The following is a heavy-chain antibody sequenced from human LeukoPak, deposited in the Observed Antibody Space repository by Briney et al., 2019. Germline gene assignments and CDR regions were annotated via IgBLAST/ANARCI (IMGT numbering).Heavy chain of an antibody. CDR2: ISAYKGNT. V-gene: IGHV1-18*01. CDR1: GYTFTTYR. D-gene: IGHD1-1*01. J-gene: IGHJ4*02. CDR3: ARDRDWNLDY. Sequence: ALVKVTCKASGYTFTTYRISWVRQAPGQGLEWMGWISAYKGNTNYAQKFQGRVTMTTDTSTSTAYMELRSLTSGDTAVYYCARDRDWNLDYWGQGTLVTVSS.